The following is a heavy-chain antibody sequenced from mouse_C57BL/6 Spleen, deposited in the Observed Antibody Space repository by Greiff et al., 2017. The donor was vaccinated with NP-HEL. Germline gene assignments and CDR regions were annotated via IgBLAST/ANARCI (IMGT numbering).Heavy chain of an antibody. Sequence: QVQLQQSGAELVKPGASVKMSCKASGYTFTSYWITWVKQRPGQGLEWIGDIYPGSGSTNYNEKFKSKATLTVDTSSSTAYMQLSSLTSEDSAVYYCAVSYQFRRYYAMDYWGQGTSVTVSS. CDR1: GYTFTSYW. CDR3: AVSYQFRRYYAMDY. J-gene: IGHJ4*01. D-gene: IGHD6-2*01. CDR2: IYPGSGST. V-gene: IGHV1-55*01.